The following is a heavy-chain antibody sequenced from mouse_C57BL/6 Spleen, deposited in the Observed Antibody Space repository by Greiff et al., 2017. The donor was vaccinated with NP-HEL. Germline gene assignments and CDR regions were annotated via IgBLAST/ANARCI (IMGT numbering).Heavy chain of an antibody. V-gene: IGHV1-80*01. J-gene: IGHJ3*01. D-gene: IGHD2-3*01. Sequence: VKLQESGAELVKPGASVKISCKASGYAFSSYWMNWVKQRPGKGLEWIGQIYPGDGDTNYNGKFKGKATLTADKSSSTAYMQLSSLTSEDSAVYFCARGEGLLAWFAYWGQGTLVTVSA. CDR3: ARGEGLLAWFAY. CDR2: IYPGDGDT. CDR1: GYAFSSYW.